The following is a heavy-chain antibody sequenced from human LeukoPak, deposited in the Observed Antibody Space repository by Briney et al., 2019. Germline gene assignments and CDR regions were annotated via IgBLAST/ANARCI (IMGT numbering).Heavy chain of an antibody. CDR3: ARVGSSGWGLKWDYYYYMDV. D-gene: IGHD6-19*01. CDR2: ISYDGSNK. Sequence: GGSLRLSCAASGFTFSSYGMHWVRQAPGKGLEWVAVISYDGSNKYYADSVKGRFTISRDNSKNTLYLQMNSLRAEDTAVYYCARVGSSGWGLKWDYYYYMDVWGKGTTVTVSS. J-gene: IGHJ6*03. V-gene: IGHV3-30*03. CDR1: GFTFSSYG.